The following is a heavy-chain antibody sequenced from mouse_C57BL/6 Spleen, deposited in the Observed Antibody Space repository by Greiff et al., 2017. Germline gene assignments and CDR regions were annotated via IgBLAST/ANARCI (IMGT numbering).Heavy chain of an antibody. Sequence: QVQLQQPGAELVKPGASVKLSCKASGYTFTSYWMHWVKQRPGRGLEWIGRIDPNSGGTKYNEKFKSKATLTVDKPSSTAYMQLSSLTSEDSAVYYCARSYGSSYVSFWYFDVWGTGTTVTVSS. D-gene: IGHD1-1*01. CDR2: IDPNSGGT. V-gene: IGHV1-72*01. J-gene: IGHJ1*03. CDR3: ARSYGSSYVSFWYFDV. CDR1: GYTFTSYW.